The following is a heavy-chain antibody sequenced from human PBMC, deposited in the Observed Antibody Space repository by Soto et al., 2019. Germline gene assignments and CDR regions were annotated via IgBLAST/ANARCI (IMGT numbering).Heavy chain of an antibody. CDR1: GFFISSGTF. CDR2: IFRGGNT. Sequence: WETLTLTCAVSGFFISSGTFWGWLRKPPGTGLEWIGIIFRGGNTYYNPSLKSRVTISVDMSKNQFSLKLNSVTAADTAVYYCARARWYDAFDVWGQGTVVTVSS. J-gene: IGHJ3*01. CDR3: ARARWYDAFDV. D-gene: IGHD2-15*01. V-gene: IGHV4-38-2*01.